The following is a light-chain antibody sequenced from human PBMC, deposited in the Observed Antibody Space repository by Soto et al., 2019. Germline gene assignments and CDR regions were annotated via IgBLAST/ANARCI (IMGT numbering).Light chain of an antibody. Sequence: EIQMTKSPTTLSASVGNRVTSTCRARQSIRRSLAWYQHKPAKAPNLLIYDASSLQSAVPSMFSGSGSGTEFTLSIRLLQPDDFATYYFQQYYSYSGTIGQGTKV. J-gene: IGKJ1*01. V-gene: IGKV1-5*01. CDR1: QSIRRS. CDR2: DAS. CDR3: QQYYSYSGT.